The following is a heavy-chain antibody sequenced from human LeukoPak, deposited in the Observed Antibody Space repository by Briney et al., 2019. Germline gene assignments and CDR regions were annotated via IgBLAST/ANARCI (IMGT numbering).Heavy chain of an antibody. D-gene: IGHD6-13*01. CDR3: ARVGYSSSWGSNWFDP. CDR1: GYTFTSYD. CDR2: MNPNSGNT. V-gene: IGHV1-8*01. Sequence: ASVKVSCKASGYTFTSYDINWVRQATGQGLEWMGWMNPNSGNTGYAQKFQGRVTMTRNTSISTAYMELSSLRSEDTAVYYCARVGYSSSWGSNWFDPWGQGTLVTVSS. J-gene: IGHJ5*02.